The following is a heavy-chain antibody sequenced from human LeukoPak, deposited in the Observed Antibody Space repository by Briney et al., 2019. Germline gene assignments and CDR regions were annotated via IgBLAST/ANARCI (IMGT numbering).Heavy chain of an antibody. D-gene: IGHD2/OR15-2a*01. CDR2: ISYDGGNK. V-gene: IGHV3-30*18. CDR3: AKEAPRMGMDV. Sequence: GRSLRLSCAASGFTFSSYGMHWVRQAPGKGLEWVAVISYDGGNKYYADSVKGRFAISRDNSKNTLYLQMNSLRAEDTAVYYCAKEAPRMGMDVWGQGTTVTVSS. J-gene: IGHJ6*02. CDR1: GFTFSSYG.